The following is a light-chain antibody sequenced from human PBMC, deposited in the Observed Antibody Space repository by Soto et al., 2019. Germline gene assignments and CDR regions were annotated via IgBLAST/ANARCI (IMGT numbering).Light chain of an antibody. CDR2: EVS. Sequence: QSALTQPASVSGSPGQSITISCTGTSSDIGGYNYVSWYQQHPGNAPKLMIYEVSTRPSGVSNRFSGSKSGNTASLTISGLQAEDESDYYCTSYTSSTPYVVFGGGTKLTVL. CDR1: SSDIGGYNY. V-gene: IGLV2-14*01. CDR3: TSYTSSTPYVV. J-gene: IGLJ2*01.